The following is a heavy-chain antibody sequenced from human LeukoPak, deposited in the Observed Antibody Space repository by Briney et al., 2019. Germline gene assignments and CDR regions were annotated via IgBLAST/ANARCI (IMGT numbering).Heavy chain of an antibody. V-gene: IGHV1-2*02. Sequence: ASVKVSCKTSGYTFTDYYLYWVRQAPGQGPEYIGCVSPNSGGSKFAQKFQGRVTMARDTSISTAYMELSSLRSEDTAVYYCASNSGENYYIVGATSPYYYYGMDVWGQGTTVTVSS. J-gene: IGHJ6*02. CDR1: GYTFTDYY. CDR3: ASNSGENYYIVGATSPYYYYGMDV. CDR2: VSPNSGGS. D-gene: IGHD1-26*01.